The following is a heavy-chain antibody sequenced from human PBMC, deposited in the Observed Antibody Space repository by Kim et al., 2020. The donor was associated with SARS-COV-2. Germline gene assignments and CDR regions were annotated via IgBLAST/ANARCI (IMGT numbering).Heavy chain of an antibody. CDR1: GFTFSSYA. CDR3: ARVVYDSSAPPDY. CDR2: ISYDGSNK. V-gene: IGHV3-30*04. J-gene: IGHJ4*02. Sequence: GGSLRLSCAASGFTFSSYAMHWVRQAPGKGLEWVAVISYDGSNKYYADSVKGRFTISRDNSKNTLYLQMNSLRAEDTAVYYCARVVYDSSAPPDYWGQGT. D-gene: IGHD3-22*01.